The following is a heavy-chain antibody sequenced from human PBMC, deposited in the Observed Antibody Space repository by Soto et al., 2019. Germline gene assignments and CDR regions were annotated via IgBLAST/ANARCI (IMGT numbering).Heavy chain of an antibody. CDR3: ARDQFRHGSDIYFVTGWVY. J-gene: IGHJ4*02. CDR1: GGTLSTHD. CDR2: IMPIFGLV. D-gene: IGHD3-10*02. Sequence: QAQLGQSGAEVKKPGSSVKVSCKASGGTLSTHDFSWVRQAPGQGLGWVGGIMPIFGLVKYAQKFQGRVTITADESTGTAYMELTSLTSDDTAGYYCARDQFRHGSDIYFVTGWVYWGQGTPVTVSA. V-gene: IGHV1-69*01.